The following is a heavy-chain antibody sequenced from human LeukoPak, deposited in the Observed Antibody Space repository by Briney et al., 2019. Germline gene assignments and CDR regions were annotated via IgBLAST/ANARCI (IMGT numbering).Heavy chain of an antibody. CDR3: ARLWFGELLRPDY. V-gene: IGHV4-38-2*01. Sequence: SETLSHTCAVSGYSISSGYYWGWIRQPPGKGLEWIGSIYHSGSTYYNPSLKSRVTISVDTSKNQFSLKLSSVTAADTAVYYCARLWFGELLRPDYWGQGTLVTVSS. J-gene: IGHJ4*02. CDR1: GYSISSGYY. CDR2: IYHSGST. D-gene: IGHD3-10*01.